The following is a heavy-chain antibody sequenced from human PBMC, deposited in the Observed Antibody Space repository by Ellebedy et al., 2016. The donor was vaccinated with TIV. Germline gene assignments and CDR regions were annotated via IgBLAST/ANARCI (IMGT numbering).Heavy chain of an antibody. CDR2: ITVYNGNT. CDR3: VRGSLYGSGLN. CDR1: GYTFTSYG. V-gene: IGHV1-18*01. Sequence: AASVKVSCKASGYTFTSYGITWVRQAPGQGLEWMGWITVYNGNTNYAQKLQGRVTMTTDTSTSTAYMELRNLRSDDTAVYYCVRGSLYGSGLNWGQGTLVTVSS. J-gene: IGHJ4*02. D-gene: IGHD3-10*01.